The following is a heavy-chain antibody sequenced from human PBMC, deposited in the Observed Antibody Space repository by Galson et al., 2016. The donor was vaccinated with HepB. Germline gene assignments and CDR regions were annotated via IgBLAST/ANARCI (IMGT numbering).Heavy chain of an antibody. CDR1: GFPFSDFA. V-gene: IGHV3-23*03. J-gene: IGHJ6*03. CDR2: IFGGGTGT. D-gene: IGHD3-16*01. Sequence: SLRLSCATSGFPFSDFAMSWVRQAPGKGLQWVSLIFGGGTGTSYADSVTGWFTISRDNAKNTVYLQMNSLRAEEPAAYYCANYDGADYRHYCMDVWGKGITVTVSS. CDR3: ANYDGADYRHYCMDV.